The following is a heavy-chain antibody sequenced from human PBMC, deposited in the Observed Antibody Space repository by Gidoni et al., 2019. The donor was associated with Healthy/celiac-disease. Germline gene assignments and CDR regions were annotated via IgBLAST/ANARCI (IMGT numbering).Heavy chain of an antibody. J-gene: IGHJ3*02. D-gene: IGHD2-21*02. CDR3: ASSRGDSDAFDI. V-gene: IGHV3-33*01. CDR1: GSTFSSYG. CDR2: IWYYGSNK. Sequence: QVQMVESGVGVVRPGRCQRLSGEAGGSTFSSYGMHWIRQATGRGLECVAVIWYYGSNKYYAYSVKGRFTISRDNSKNTLYLQMNSLRAEDTAVYYCASSRGDSDAFDIWCQGTMVTVSS.